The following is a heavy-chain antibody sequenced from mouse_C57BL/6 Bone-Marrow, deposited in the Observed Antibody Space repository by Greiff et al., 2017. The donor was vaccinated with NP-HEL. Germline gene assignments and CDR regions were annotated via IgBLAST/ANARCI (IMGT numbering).Heavy chain of an antibody. J-gene: IGHJ2*01. Sequence: VQLQQPGTELVKPGASVKLSCKASGYTFTSYWMHWVKQRPGQGLEWIGNINPSNGGTNYIEKFRSKATLTVDKSSSTAYMQLSSLTSEDSAVYYCARKATGYYFDYWGQGTTLTVSS. CDR1: GYTFTSYW. D-gene: IGHD1-1*01. CDR3: ARKATGYYFDY. CDR2: INPSNGGT. V-gene: IGHV1-53*01.